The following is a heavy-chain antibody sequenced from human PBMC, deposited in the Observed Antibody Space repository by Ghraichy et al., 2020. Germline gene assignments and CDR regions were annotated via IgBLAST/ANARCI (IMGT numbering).Heavy chain of an antibody. CDR2: ISSSSSYI. CDR3: AREDGGATDPYFDY. D-gene: IGHD1-26*01. CDR1: GFTFSSYS. V-gene: IGHV3-21*01. Sequence: LSLTCAASGFTFSSYSMNWVRQAPGKGLEWVSSISSSSSYIYYADSVKGRFTISRDNAKNSLYLQMNSLRAEDTAVYYCAREDGGATDPYFDYWGQGTLVTVSS. J-gene: IGHJ4*02.